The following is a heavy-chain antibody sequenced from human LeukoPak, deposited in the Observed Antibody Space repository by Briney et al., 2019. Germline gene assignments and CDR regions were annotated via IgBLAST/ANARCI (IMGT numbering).Heavy chain of an antibody. V-gene: IGHV3-74*01. CDR3: ARAGDGYD. CDR2: INSDGSST. J-gene: IGHJ4*02. CDR1: GFTFSSYG. Sequence: QPGGPLSLSWAAPGFTFSSYGMNGVRQAPGKGLVWVSRINSDGSSTSYADSVKGRFTISRDNAKNTLYLQMNSLRAEDTAVYYCARAGDGYDWGQGTLVTVSS. D-gene: IGHD5-24*01.